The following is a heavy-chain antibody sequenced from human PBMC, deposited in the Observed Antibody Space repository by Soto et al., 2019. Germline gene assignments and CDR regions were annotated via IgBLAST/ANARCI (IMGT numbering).Heavy chain of an antibody. V-gene: IGHV3-30*18. D-gene: IGHD7-27*01. J-gene: IGHJ6*02. CDR1: GFTFSSYG. CDR2: ISYDGSNK. CDR3: AKDQAGEDGIYYHYYLLDV. Sequence: GGSLRLSCAASGFTFSSYGMHWVRQAPGKGLEWVAVISYDGSNKYYADSVKGRFTISRDNSKNTLYLQMNSLGAEDTAVYYCAKDQAGEDGIYYHYYLLDVWGQGTTVIVSS.